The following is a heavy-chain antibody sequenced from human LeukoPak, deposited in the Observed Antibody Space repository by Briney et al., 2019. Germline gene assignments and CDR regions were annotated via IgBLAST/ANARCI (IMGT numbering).Heavy chain of an antibody. D-gene: IGHD6-13*01. Sequence: PGGSLRLSCATSGFSFSSTFLNWVHQAPGKGLQYVSSIDTVDYAYYADSVKGRFTISRDNAKNSLYLQMNSLRSEDTAVYFCATESSAALDYWGQGTLVTVSS. CDR1: GFSFSSTF. V-gene: IGHV3-69-1*01. J-gene: IGHJ4*02. CDR2: IDTVDYA. CDR3: ATESSAALDY.